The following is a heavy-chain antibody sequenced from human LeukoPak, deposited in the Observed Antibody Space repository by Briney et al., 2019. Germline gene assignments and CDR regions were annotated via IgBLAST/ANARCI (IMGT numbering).Heavy chain of an antibody. J-gene: IGHJ4*02. CDR3: ARSGTVDIVATTHFDY. V-gene: IGHV3-30*04. D-gene: IGHD5-12*01. Sequence: GGSLRLSCAASGFTFSSYAMHWVRQAPGKGLEWVAVIPYDGSNKYYADSVKGRFTISRDNSKNTLYLQMNSLRAEDTAVYYCARSGTVDIVATTHFDYWGQGTLVTVSS. CDR1: GFTFSSYA. CDR2: IPYDGSNK.